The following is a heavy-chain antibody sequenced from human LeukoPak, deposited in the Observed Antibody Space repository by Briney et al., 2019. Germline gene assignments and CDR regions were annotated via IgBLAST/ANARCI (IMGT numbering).Heavy chain of an antibody. D-gene: IGHD3-9*01. CDR2: IKYSGST. CDR3: ARGALLRYFDWLLPDNWFDP. J-gene: IGHJ5*02. CDR1: GGSFSGYY. Sequence: SETLSLTCAVYGGSFSGYYWSWIRQPPGKGLEWIGEIKYSGSTNYNPSLKSRVTISVDTSKNQFSLKLSSVTAADTAVYYCARGALLRYFDWLLPDNWFDPWGQGTLVTVSS. V-gene: IGHV4-34*01.